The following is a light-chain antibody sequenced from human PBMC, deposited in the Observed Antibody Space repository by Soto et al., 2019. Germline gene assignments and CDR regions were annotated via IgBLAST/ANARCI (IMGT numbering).Light chain of an antibody. CDR2: AAS. CDR3: QEAHTVPFT. Sequence: DIQMTQSPSSVSASVGDRVTITCRASRDINTWLAWYQQKPGKAPKLLISAASSLQSGVPSRFSGSGSGTDFTLTIISLQPEDFATYYCQEAHTVPFTFGPGTKVDV. CDR1: RDINTW. J-gene: IGKJ3*01. V-gene: IGKV1-12*01.